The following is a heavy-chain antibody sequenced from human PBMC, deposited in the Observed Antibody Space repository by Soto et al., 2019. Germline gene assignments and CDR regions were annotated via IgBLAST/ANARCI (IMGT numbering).Heavy chain of an antibody. CDR3: ARGRSPGSWYGYYFDY. Sequence: TLSLTCTVSGGSISSGGYYWGWIRQHPGKGLEWIGYIYYSGSTYYNPSLKSRVTISVDTSKNQFSLKLSSVTAADTAVYYCARGRSPGSWYGYYFDYWGQGTLVTVSS. V-gene: IGHV4-31*03. D-gene: IGHD6-13*01. CDR1: GGSISSGGYY. CDR2: IYYSGST. J-gene: IGHJ4*02.